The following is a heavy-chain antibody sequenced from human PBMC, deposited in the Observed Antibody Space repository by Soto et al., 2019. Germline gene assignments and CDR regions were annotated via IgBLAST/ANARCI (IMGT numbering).Heavy chain of an antibody. CDR2: IGGRGSST. D-gene: IGHD1-26*01. J-gene: IGHJ4*02. V-gene: IGHV3-23*01. CDR3: TTDRGAWEPPFDY. Sequence: PGGSLRLSCAASGFTFSSYAMSWVRQAPGKGLEWVSAIGGRGSSTYYIDSVKGRFTISRDSSKNTLYLQMNSLKTEDTAVYYCTTDRGAWEPPFDYWGQGTLVTVSS. CDR1: GFTFSSYA.